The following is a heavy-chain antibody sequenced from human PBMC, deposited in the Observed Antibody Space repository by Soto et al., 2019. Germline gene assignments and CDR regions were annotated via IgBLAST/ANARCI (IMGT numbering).Heavy chain of an antibody. CDR2: IYSGGST. V-gene: IGHV3-66*01. J-gene: IGHJ4*02. D-gene: IGHD3-22*01. CDR1: GFTVSSNY. CDR3: ARCLYDSSAGFPPACYYFDY. Sequence: EVQLVESGGGLVQPGGSLRLSCAASGFTVSSNYMSWVRQAPGKGLEWVSVIYSGGSTYYADSVKGRFTISRDNSKNTLYLQMNSLRAEDTAVYYCARCLYDSSAGFPPACYYFDYWGQGTLVTVSS.